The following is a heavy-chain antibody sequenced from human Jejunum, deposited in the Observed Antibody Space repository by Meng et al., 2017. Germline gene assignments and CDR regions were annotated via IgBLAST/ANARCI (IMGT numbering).Heavy chain of an antibody. J-gene: IGHJ4*02. D-gene: IGHD5/OR15-5a*01. CDR1: GFPFSSYW. V-gene: IGHV3-74*01. CDR3: AKLVSL. Sequence: EVQVVESGGGLVQPGGSLRLSCAASGFPFSSYWMHWVRQAPGKGLVWVSRIHSDGLRTNYADSVRGRFTISRDTSKNTLYLQMISLRAEDTAVYYCAKLVSLWGQGTLVTVSS. CDR2: IHSDGLRT.